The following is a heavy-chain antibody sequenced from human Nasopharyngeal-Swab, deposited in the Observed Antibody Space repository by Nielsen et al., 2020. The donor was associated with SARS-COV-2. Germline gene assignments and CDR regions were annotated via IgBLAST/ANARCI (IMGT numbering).Heavy chain of an antibody. J-gene: IGHJ5*02. Sequence: GGSLRLSCTGSGYSFTSYWIGWVRQMPGKGLEWMGIIYPGDSDTRYSPSFQGQVTISADKSISTACLQWSSLKASDTAMYYCASLPNPYQGWFDPWGQGTLVTVSS. CDR1: GYSFTSYW. V-gene: IGHV5-51*01. CDR2: IYPGDSDT. CDR3: ASLPNPYQGWFDP. D-gene: IGHD2-2*01.